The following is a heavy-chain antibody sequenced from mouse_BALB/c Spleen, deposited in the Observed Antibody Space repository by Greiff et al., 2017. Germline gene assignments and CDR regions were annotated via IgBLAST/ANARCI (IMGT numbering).Heavy chain of an antibody. J-gene: IGHJ3*01. Sequence: EVQLQQSGAELVKPGASVKLSCTASGFNIKDTYMHWVKQRPEQGLEWIGRIDPANGNTKYDPKFQGKATITADTSSNTAYLQLSSLTSEDTAVYYCARRGVLRRGAWFAYWGQGTLVTVSA. CDR2: IDPANGNT. D-gene: IGHD2-12*01. CDR1: GFNIKDTY. V-gene: IGHV14-3*02. CDR3: ARRGVLRRGAWFAY.